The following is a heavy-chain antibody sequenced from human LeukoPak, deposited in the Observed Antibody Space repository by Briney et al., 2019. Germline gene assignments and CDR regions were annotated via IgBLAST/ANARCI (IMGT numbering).Heavy chain of an antibody. Sequence: SETLSLTCTVSGGSISSHYWSWIRQPPGKGLEWIGYIYYSGSTNYNPSLKSRVTISVDTSKNQFSLKLSSVTVADTAVYYCARGFLGLVRDYYYYMDVWGKGTTVTVSS. D-gene: IGHD6-19*01. CDR2: IYYSGST. V-gene: IGHV4-59*11. J-gene: IGHJ6*03. CDR1: GGSISSHY. CDR3: ARGFLGLVRDYYYYMDV.